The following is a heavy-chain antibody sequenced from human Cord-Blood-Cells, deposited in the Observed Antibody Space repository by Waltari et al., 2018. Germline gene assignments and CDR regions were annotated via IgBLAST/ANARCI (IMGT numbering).Heavy chain of an antibody. D-gene: IGHD7-27*01. J-gene: IGHJ2*01. Sequence: QVQLVQSGAEVKKPGASVKVSCKASGYTFTGYYMHWVRQAPGQGLEWMGWINPNSGSTNYAQKFQGWVTMTRDTSISTAYMELSRLRSDDTAVYYCARGITGDWYFDLWGRGTLVTVSS. CDR3: ARGITGDWYFDL. V-gene: IGHV1-2*04. CDR1: GYTFTGYY. CDR2: INPNSGST.